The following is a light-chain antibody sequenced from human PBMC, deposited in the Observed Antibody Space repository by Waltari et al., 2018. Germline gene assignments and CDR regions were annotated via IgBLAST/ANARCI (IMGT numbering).Light chain of an antibody. CDR2: GAS. CDR1: QSVRRS. Sequence: EIVLTQSPGTVSLSPGERATLSGRPSQSVRRSLAWYQQKPGQAPRLLIYGASSRATGIPDRFSGGGSGTDFSLTISRLEPEDFAVYYCQHYVRLPVTFGQGTKVEIK. V-gene: IGKV3-20*01. J-gene: IGKJ1*01. CDR3: QHYVRLPVT.